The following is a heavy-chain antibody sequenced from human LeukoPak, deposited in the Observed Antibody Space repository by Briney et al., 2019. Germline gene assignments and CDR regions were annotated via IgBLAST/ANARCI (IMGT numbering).Heavy chain of an antibody. CDR3: ARGVGEYYFDY. CDR1: GGSISSYY. V-gene: IGHV4-59*01. CDR2: IHYSGST. J-gene: IGHJ4*02. D-gene: IGHD3-10*01. Sequence: SETLSLTCTVSGGSISSYYWSWIRQPPGKGLEWIAYIHYSGSTNYNPSPKSRVTISVDTSKNQFSLKLSSVTAADTAVYYCARGVGEYYFDYWGQGTLVTVSS.